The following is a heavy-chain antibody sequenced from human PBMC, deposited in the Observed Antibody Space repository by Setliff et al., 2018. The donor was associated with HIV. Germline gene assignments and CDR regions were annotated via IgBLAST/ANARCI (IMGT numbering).Heavy chain of an antibody. V-gene: IGHV3-21*01. Sequence: GSLRLSCAASGFTFSSYSMNWVRQAPGKGPEWVSSISKNSFSIYYADSVKGRFTISRDNAKNSLYLQMNSLRAEDTAVYYCARGPTAELEYSSSSRYYYYGMDVWGQGTTVTVSS. J-gene: IGHJ6*02. D-gene: IGHD6-6*01. CDR1: GFTFSSYS. CDR3: ARGPTAELEYSSSSRYYYYGMDV. CDR2: ISKNSFSI.